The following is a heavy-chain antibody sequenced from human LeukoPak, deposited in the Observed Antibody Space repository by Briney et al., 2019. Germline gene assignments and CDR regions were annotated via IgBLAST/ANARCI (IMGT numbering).Heavy chain of an antibody. J-gene: IGHJ4*02. Sequence: SETLSLTCTVSGGSINSNDYYWGWVRQPPGKGLKWIATIHNSGCTHSNSSLKSRVTISADTSQNQFSLKLSSVTAADTAVYYCTRYIVATINYFDYWGQGTLVSVSS. D-gene: IGHD5-12*01. CDR3: TRYIVATINYFDY. V-gene: IGHV4-39*01. CDR2: IHNSGCT. CDR1: GGSINSNDYY.